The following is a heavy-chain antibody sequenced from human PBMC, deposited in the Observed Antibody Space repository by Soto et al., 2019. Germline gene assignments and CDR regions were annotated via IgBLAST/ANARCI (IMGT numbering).Heavy chain of an antibody. J-gene: IGHJ4*02. V-gene: IGHV3-72*01. CDR1: GLTLSDPY. Sequence: EVQLVQSGGGLVQPGGSLRLSCAASGLTLSDPYRDWVRQTPGKGLEWIGRSRNKEIGYTTEYAASVKGRFTISRDDSKNSLYLQMNSLRTDDTAVYYCARGAPPFDDWGQGTLVTVSS. CDR3: ARGAPPFDD. CDR2: SRNKEIGYTT.